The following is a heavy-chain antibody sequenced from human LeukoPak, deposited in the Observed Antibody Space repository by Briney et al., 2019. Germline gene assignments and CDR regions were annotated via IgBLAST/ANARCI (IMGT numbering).Heavy chain of an antibody. CDR2: IDPKNGDT. CDR1: GYPFSDYY. J-gene: IGHJ4*02. V-gene: IGHV1-2*02. CDR3: ARLSAL. Sequence: GASVKVSCTTSGYPFSDYYIHWIRQASGQGLESMGWIDPKNGDTKYAQRSQGRLTISMDTSIDTVYMELSSLRYDDTAVYYCARLSALWGQGTLVTVSS.